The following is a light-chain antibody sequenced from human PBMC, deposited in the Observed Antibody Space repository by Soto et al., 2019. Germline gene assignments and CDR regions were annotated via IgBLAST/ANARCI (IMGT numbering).Light chain of an antibody. CDR1: SSDVGGYTY. Sequence: QSALTQPPSASGSPGQSVTISCTGTSSDVGGYTYVSWYQHHPGKAPKLVIYEVNKRPSGVPDRFSGSKSGNTASLTVSGLQAEDEADYHCGSYACNNNFLFGGGTKLTVL. CDR3: GSYACNNNFL. V-gene: IGLV2-8*01. CDR2: EVN. J-gene: IGLJ2*01.